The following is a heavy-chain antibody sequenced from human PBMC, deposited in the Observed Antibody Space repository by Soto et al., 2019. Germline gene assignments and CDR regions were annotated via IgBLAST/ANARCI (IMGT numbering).Heavy chain of an antibody. D-gene: IGHD3-10*01. J-gene: IGHJ4*02. CDR1: GFSFRSYS. Sequence: PGGSLRLSCAGSGFSFRSYSMNWVRQVPGKGLEWVSSISSSSSYINYADSMKGRFTISRDNAKNSLYLQMNSLRAEDTAVYYCARVGTYYGSGSPYYSDYWGQGT. V-gene: IGHV3-21*01. CDR2: ISSSSSYI. CDR3: ARVGTYYGSGSPYYSDY.